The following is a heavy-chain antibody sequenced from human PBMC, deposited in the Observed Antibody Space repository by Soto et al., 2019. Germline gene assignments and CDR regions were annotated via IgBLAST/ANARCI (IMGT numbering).Heavy chain of an antibody. CDR1: GYTLTELS. Sequence: ASVKVSCKVSGYTLTELSMHWVRQAPGKGLEWMGGFDPEDGETIYAQKFQGRVTMTEDTSTDTAYIELSSLRSEDTAVYYCASSTMIAVGPVFEHWGQGTLVTVTS. V-gene: IGHV1-24*01. CDR2: FDPEDGET. J-gene: IGHJ1*01. CDR3: ASSTMIAVGPVFEH. D-gene: IGHD3-22*01.